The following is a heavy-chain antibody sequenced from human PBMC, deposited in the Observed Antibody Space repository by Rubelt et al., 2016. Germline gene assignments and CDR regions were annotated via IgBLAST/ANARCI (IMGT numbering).Heavy chain of an antibody. CDR1: GLTFSNYW. CDR3: VNDGAGGGSSLEGY. J-gene: IGHJ4*02. Sequence: EVQLVESGGGLVQPGGSLRLSCAVSGLTFSNYWMSWVRQAPGKGLEWVANINQDGSQRYYVDSVKGRFTISRDNAKNSLYLQMNSLGAEDMAVYYWVNDGAGGGSSLEGYWGQGTLVTVAS. CDR2: INQDGSQR. V-gene: IGHV3-7*01. D-gene: IGHD6-13*01.